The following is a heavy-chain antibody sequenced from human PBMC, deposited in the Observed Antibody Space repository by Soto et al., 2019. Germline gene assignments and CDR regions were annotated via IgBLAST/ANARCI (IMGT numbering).Heavy chain of an antibody. D-gene: IGHD5-18*01. Sequence: QVQLVQSGAEVKKPGASVKVSCQTSGYNFSAYYFNWVRQAAGQGPEWMGWLNPRNGQTGYVQKFSGRVTMTRDTSIATVYLELSRLTSEDTAIYFCARETDTSMVDYWGQGTLGTVSS. CDR3: ARETDTSMVDY. CDR2: LNPRNGQT. CDR1: GYNFSAYY. J-gene: IGHJ4*02. V-gene: IGHV1-8*01.